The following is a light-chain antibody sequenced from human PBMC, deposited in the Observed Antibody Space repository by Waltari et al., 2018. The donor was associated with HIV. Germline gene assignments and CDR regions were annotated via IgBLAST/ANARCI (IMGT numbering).Light chain of an antibody. CDR1: QSVLYRANNKNY. Sequence: DIVMTQSPASLAVSLGERATINCKPSQSVLYRANNKNYLAWYQPKPGQSPKLLIYWASTRESGVPDRFSGSGSGTDFTLTISSLQAEDVAVYYCQQYYTSPLTFGGGTKVEIK. CDR2: WAS. CDR3: QQYYTSPLT. V-gene: IGKV4-1*01. J-gene: IGKJ4*01.